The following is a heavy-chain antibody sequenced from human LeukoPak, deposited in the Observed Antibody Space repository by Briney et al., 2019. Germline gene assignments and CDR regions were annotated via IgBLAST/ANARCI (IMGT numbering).Heavy chain of an antibody. CDR2: VYYSGST. V-gene: IGHV4-59*01. CDR3: ARVLDLSKRGLDAFDI. Sequence: SETLSLTCTVSGGSISSYFWSWIRQPPGKGLEWTGYVYYSGSTNYNPSLKSRVTISVDTSKKQFSLKLSSATAADTAVYYCARVLDLSKRGLDAFDIWGQGTMVTVSS. CDR1: GGSISSYF. D-gene: IGHD3-16*01. J-gene: IGHJ3*02.